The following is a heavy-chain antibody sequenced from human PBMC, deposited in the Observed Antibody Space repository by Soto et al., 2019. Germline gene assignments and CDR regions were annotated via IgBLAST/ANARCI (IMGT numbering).Heavy chain of an antibody. CDR3: AMGGVNIVGATRFDP. J-gene: IGHJ5*02. D-gene: IGHD1-26*01. V-gene: IGHV4-34*01. CDR2: INHNGST. Sequence: SETLSLTFPKYGGSFSGYYWTWIRKPPGPGLEWIGEINHNGSTNYNPSIKSRDNISEDRSKNQFSQKLSSVTAADTAVYYCAMGGVNIVGATRFDPWGQGTLVTVS. CDR1: GGSFSGYY.